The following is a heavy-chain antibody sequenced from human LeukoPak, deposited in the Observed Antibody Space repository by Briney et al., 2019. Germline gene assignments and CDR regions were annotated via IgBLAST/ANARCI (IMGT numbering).Heavy chain of an antibody. CDR2: IDYSGST. D-gene: IGHD4-17*01. CDR1: GGSIWRYY. V-gene: IGHV4-59*01. CDR3: ARTGSTVTMLYPFDH. J-gene: IGHJ4*02. Sequence: SETLSLTCTVSGGSIWRYYWSWIRQPPGKGLEWIGQIDYSGSTNYNPSIKSRVSISVDTSKNQFSLKLSSVTAADTAVYYCARTGSTVTMLYPFDHWGQGTLVTVSS.